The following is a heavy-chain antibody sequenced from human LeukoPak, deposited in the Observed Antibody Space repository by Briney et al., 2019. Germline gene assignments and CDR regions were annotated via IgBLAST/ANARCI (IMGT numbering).Heavy chain of an antibody. D-gene: IGHD3-10*01. CDR2: IEPAGSDT. J-gene: IGHJ4*02. V-gene: IGHV3-7*01. CDR3: GRFGDEAGVDS. Sequence: QPGGSLRLSCEASGFTFSTYWMTWVRQAPGEGLEWVANIEPAGSDTYYVDPVKGRFTISRDNAKNLLYLQMNSLRAEDTAVYYCGRFGDEAGVDSWGQGTLVTVSS. CDR1: GFTFSTYW.